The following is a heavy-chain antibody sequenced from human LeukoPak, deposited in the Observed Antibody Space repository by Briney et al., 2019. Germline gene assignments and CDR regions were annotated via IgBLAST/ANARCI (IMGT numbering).Heavy chain of an antibody. CDR2: INPNSGGT. D-gene: IGHD5-18*01. CDR3: ARDIVMVTYWFDP. Sequence: ASVKVSCKASGYTFTGYYMHWVRQAPGQGLEWMGWINPNSGGTNYGQKFQGRVTMTRDTSISTAYMELSRLRSDDTAVYYCARDIVMVTYWFDPWGQGTLVTVSS. V-gene: IGHV1-2*02. J-gene: IGHJ5*02. CDR1: GYTFTGYY.